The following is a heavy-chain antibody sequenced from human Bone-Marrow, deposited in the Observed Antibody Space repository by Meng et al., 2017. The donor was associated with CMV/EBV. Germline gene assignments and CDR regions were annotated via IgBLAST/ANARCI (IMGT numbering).Heavy chain of an antibody. CDR2: ISAYNGNT. J-gene: IGHJ3*02. CDR3: ARVGFHSSSLLSGAFDI. Sequence: ASVKVSCKASGYTFTSYGISWVRQAPGQGLEWMGWISAYNGNTNYAQKLQGRVTMTTDTSTSTAYMELRSLRSDDTAVYYCARVGFHSSSLLSGAFDIWGQGTMVTVSS. CDR1: GYTFTSYG. V-gene: IGHV1-18*01. D-gene: IGHD6-6*01.